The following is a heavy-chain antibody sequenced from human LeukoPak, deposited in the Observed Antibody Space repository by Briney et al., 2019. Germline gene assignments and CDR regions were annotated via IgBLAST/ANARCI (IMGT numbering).Heavy chain of an antibody. CDR3: ARNVLGTGKFDR. D-gene: IGHD1-1*01. CDR2: IYGDGRT. Sequence: PSDTLSLTCGVSGYSISSSHWWGWIRRPPGKGLGWIGYIYGDGRTYYNPSLKSRVSMSVDTSKNQFSLKVNSVTAVDTAVYYCARNVLGTGKFDRWGQGTLVTVSS. J-gene: IGHJ5*02. CDR1: GYSISSSHW. V-gene: IGHV4-28*01.